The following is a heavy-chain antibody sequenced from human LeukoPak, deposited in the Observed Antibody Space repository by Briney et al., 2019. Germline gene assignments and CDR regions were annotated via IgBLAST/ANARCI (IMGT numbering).Heavy chain of an antibody. Sequence: AASVKISCKASGGTFSSYAISWVRQAPGQGLEWMGRIIPIFGTANYAQKFQGRVTITTDESTSTDYMELSSLRSEDTAVYYCAIIAVAGKSDPWGQGTLVTVSS. D-gene: IGHD6-19*01. CDR3: AIIAVAGKSDP. J-gene: IGHJ5*02. CDR1: GGTFSSYA. V-gene: IGHV1-69*05. CDR2: IIPIFGTA.